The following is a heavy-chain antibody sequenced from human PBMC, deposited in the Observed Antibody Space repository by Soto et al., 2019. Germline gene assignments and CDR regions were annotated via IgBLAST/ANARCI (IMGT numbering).Heavy chain of an antibody. D-gene: IGHD3-10*01. J-gene: IGHJ6*02. CDR1: GYSFTSYW. CDR2: IDPSDSYT. V-gene: IGHV5-10-1*01. Sequence: GDSLKISCKGSGYSFTSYWISWVRQMPGKGLEWMGRIDPSDSYTNYSPSFQGHVTISADKSISTAYLQWSSLKASDTAMYYCARFITMVRGEYYGMDVWGQGTTVTVS. CDR3: ARFITMVRGEYYGMDV.